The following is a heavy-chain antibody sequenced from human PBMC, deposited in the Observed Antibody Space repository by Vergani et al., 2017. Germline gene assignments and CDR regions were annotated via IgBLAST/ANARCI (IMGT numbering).Heavy chain of an antibody. Sequence: EVQLLESGGGLVQPGGSLRLSCAASGFTFSSYAMSWVRQAPGKGLEWVSAISGSGGSTYYADSVKGRFTISRDNSKNTLYLQMNSLRAEDTAVYYCAKDPGIAPLPPQERFDYWGQGTLVTVSS. J-gene: IGHJ4*02. D-gene: IGHD6-13*01. CDR2: ISGSGGST. V-gene: IGHV3-23*01. CDR1: GFTFSSYA. CDR3: AKDPGIAPLPPQERFDY.